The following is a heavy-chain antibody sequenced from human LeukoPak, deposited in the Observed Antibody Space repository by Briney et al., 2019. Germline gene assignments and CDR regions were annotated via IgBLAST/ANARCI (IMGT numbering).Heavy chain of an antibody. J-gene: IGHJ4*02. Sequence: PGGSLRLSCVASGFRISGYSFNWVRQVPGKGLEWVSFISHYSRTTYYAGSVKGRFTISRDNTESSVYLQMNSLKAEDTGIYYCAREALRTSIDSWGQGTLVSVSS. CDR1: GFRISGYS. V-gene: IGHV3-48*04. D-gene: IGHD3-3*01. CDR2: ISHYSRTT. CDR3: AREALRTSIDS.